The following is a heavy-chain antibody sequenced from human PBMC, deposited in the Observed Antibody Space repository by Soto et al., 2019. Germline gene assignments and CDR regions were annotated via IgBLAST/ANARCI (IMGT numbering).Heavy chain of an antibody. CDR2: INPNSGGT. J-gene: IGHJ6*02. CDR3: RYYGMDV. Sequence: GASVKVSCKASGYTFTGYYMHWVRQAPGQGLEWMGWINPNSGGTNYAQKFQGRVTMTRDTSISTAYMDPVDTATYYCARIAPRYYGMDVWGQGTTVTVSS. V-gene: IGHV1-2*02. CDR1: GYTFTGYY. D-gene: IGHD5-18*01.